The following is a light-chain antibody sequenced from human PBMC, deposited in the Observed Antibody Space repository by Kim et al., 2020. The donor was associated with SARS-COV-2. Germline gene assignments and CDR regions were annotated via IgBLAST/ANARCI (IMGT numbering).Light chain of an antibody. Sequence: DIQMTQSPSSLSASVGDRITISCRASQSISGYINWYQQKPGRAPNLLIYATSTLESEVPSRFSGSGAGTDFTLTISSLHPEDFATYYCQHTYSTPPETFGQGTKVDIK. CDR3: QHTYSTPPET. CDR2: ATS. J-gene: IGKJ1*01. CDR1: QSISGY. V-gene: IGKV1-39*01.